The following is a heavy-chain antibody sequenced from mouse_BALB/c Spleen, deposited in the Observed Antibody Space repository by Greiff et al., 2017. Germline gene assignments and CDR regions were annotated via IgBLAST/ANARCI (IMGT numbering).Heavy chain of an antibody. CDR2: ISNGGGST. CDR3: ARLRYDYAMDY. D-gene: IGHD2-14*01. J-gene: IGHJ4*01. CDR1: GFTFSSYT. V-gene: IGHV5-12-2*01. Sequence: EVQGVESGGGLVQPGGSLKLSCAASGFTFSSYTMSWVRQTPEKRLEWVAYISNGGGSTYYPDTVKGRFTISRDNAKNTLYLQMSSLKSEDTAMYYCARLRYDYAMDYWGQGTSVTVSS.